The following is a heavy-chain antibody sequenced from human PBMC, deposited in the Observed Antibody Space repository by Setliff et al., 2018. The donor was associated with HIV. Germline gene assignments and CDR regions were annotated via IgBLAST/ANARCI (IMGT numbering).Heavy chain of an antibody. CDR1: GGSISSGSYY. D-gene: IGHD3-10*01. CDR3: ARGSHYYGSGSSYDY. V-gene: IGHV4-61*09. J-gene: IGHJ4*02. Sequence: PSETLSLTCTVSGGSISSGSYYWSWIRQPAGKGPEWIGHIYTSGSTKSNPSLKSRVTISVDTSKNQFSLKLSSVTAADTAVYYCARGSHYYGSGSSYDYWGQGTLVTVS. CDR2: IYTSGST.